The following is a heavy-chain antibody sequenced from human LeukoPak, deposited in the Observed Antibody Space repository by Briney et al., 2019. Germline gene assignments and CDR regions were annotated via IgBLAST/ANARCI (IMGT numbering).Heavy chain of an antibody. CDR1: GYTFTSYD. CDR2: MNPNSGNT. D-gene: IGHD6-13*01. J-gene: IGHJ4*02. CDR3: ARDHGIAAAGPGYYFDY. Sequence: VASVKVSCKASGYTFTSYDINWVRQATGQGLEWMGWMNPNSGNTGYAQKFQGRVTITRNTSISTAYMELSSLRSEDTAVYYCARDHGIAAAGPGYYFDYWGQGTLVTVSS. V-gene: IGHV1-8*03.